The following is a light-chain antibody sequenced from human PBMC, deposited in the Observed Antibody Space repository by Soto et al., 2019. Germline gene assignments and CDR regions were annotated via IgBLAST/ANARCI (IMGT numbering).Light chain of an antibody. Sequence: QSALTQPPSASGSPGQSVTISCTGTSSDVGGYNYVSWYQQHPGKAPKLMIYEVSKRPSGVSNRFSGSKSGNTASLTISGLQAEDEADYYCCSYAGSSTFEVFGGGTKLTVL. CDR1: SSDVGGYNY. CDR3: CSYAGSSTFEV. V-gene: IGLV2-23*02. CDR2: EVS. J-gene: IGLJ2*01.